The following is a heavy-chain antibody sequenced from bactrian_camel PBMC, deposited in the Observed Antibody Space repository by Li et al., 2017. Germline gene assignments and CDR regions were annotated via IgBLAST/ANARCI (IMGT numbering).Heavy chain of an antibody. J-gene: IGHJ6*01. CDR1: GFTFTNYW. D-gene: IGHD7*01. CDR2: SSSGALSL. V-gene: IGHV3S25*01. Sequence: QVQLVESGGGLVQPGRSLRLSCAASGFTFTNYWMHWVRQGPGKGLEWVSSSSSGALSLVYADSVKGRFSISRDNAKNTVYLLMNSLKPADTATYYCAADFAFGGGCRALERWTVDFGYWGQGTQVTVS. CDR3: AADFAFGGGCRALERWTVDFGY.